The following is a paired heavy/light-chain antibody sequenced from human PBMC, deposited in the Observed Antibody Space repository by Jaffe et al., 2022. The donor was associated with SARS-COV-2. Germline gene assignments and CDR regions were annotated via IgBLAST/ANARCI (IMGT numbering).Heavy chain of an antibody. V-gene: IGHV3-23*01. CDR1: GFTFSSYA. D-gene: IGHD3-16*02. CDR3: AKVEGFDYDYVWGSYRLGYFDY. Sequence: EVQLLESGGGLVQPGGSLRLSCAASGFTFSSYAMSWVRQAPGKGLEWVSAISGSGGSTYYADSVKGRFTISRDNSKNTLYLQMNSLRAEDTAVYYCAKVEGFDYDYVWGSYRLGYFDYWGQGTLVTVSS. J-gene: IGHJ4*02. CDR2: ISGSGGST.
Light chain of an antibody. J-gene: IGKJ2*01. V-gene: IGKV4-1*01. Sequence: DIVMTQSPDSLAVSLGERATINCKSSQSVLYSSNNKNYLAWYQQKPGQPPKLLIYWASTRESGVPDRFSGSGSGTDFTLTISSLQAEDVAVYYCQQYYSTQYTFGQGTKLEIK. CDR3: QQYYSTQYT. CDR1: QSVLYSSNNKNY. CDR2: WAS.